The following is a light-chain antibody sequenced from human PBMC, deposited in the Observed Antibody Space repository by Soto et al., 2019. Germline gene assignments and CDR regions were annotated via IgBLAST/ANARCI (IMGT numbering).Light chain of an antibody. V-gene: IGLV2-8*01. J-gene: IGLJ1*01. CDR2: EVS. CDR3: SSYAGSKIR. CDR1: SSDVGGYNY. Sequence: QSVLTQPPSASGSPGQSVTISCTGTSSDVGGYNYVSWYQQHPGKAPKLMIYEVSKRPSGVPDRFSGSKSGNTASLTVSGLQAEDEADYYCSSYAGSKIRFGTGTKLTVL.